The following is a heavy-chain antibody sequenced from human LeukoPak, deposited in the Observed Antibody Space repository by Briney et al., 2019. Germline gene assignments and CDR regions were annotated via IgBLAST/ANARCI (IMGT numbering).Heavy chain of an antibody. CDR2: IYYSGST. J-gene: IGHJ6*02. CDR3: ARHPYSYGFSSAWYYGMDV. Sequence: SETLSLTCSVSSGSISSSSYYWGWIRQPPGKGLEWIGYIYYSGSTNYNPSPKSRVTISVDTSKNQFSLKLSSVTAADTAVYYCARHPYSYGFSSAWYYGMDVWGQGTTVTVSS. V-gene: IGHV4-61*05. D-gene: IGHD5-18*01. CDR1: SGSISSSSYY.